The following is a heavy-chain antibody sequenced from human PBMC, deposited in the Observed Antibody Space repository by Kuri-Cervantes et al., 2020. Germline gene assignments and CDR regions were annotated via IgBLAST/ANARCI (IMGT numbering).Heavy chain of an antibody. D-gene: IGHD3-3*01. CDR1: GFTVSSNY. V-gene: IGHV3-53*01. Sequence: GGSLRLSCAASGFTVSSNYMSWVRQAPGKGLEWVSVIYSGGSTYYADSVKGRFTISRDNSKNTLYLQMNSLRAEDTAVYYCARGGGYDFWSGYYNWGQGTLVTDSS. CDR3: ARGGGYDFWSGYYN. CDR2: IYSGGST. J-gene: IGHJ4*02.